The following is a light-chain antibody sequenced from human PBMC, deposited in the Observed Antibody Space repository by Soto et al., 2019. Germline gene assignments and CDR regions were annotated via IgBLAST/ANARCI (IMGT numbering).Light chain of an antibody. Sequence: EIVLTQSPATMSVSPGERATLSCRASQSVGSNLAWYQRKPGQAPRLLISGASTRATGVPARFSGSGSGTEFTLTINSLQSEDVAVYYCQQYNNWPITFGQGTRLESK. CDR1: QSVGSN. V-gene: IGKV3-15*01. J-gene: IGKJ5*01. CDR2: GAS. CDR3: QQYNNWPIT.